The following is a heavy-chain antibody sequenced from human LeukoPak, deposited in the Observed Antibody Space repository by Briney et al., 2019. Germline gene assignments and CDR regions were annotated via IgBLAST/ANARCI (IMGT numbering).Heavy chain of an antibody. CDR1: GFTFSGYA. D-gene: IGHD2-15*01. V-gene: IGHV3-23*01. Sequence: GALRLSCAASGFTFSGYAMSWVHQAPGKGLEWVSAISGSGGSTYYADSVKGRFTISRDNSKNTLYLQMNSLRAEDTAVYYCAKGLRSGQTAWGQGTLVTVSS. J-gene: IGHJ5*02. CDR3: AKGLRSGQTA. CDR2: ISGSGGST.